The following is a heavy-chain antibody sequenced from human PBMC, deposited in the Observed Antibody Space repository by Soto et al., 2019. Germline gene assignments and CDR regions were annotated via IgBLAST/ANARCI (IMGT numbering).Heavy chain of an antibody. CDR2: ISGSGGST. J-gene: IGHJ3*02. CDR3: AKDRIRGYSYGFAAFDI. V-gene: IGHV3-23*01. D-gene: IGHD5-18*01. Sequence: PGGSLRLSSAPSGLTFSSYAISWVRQAPGKGLEWVSAISGSGGSTYYADSVKGRFTISRDNSKNTLYLQMNSLRAEDTAVYYCAKDRIRGYSYGFAAFDIWGQGTMVTVSS. CDR1: GLTFSSYA.